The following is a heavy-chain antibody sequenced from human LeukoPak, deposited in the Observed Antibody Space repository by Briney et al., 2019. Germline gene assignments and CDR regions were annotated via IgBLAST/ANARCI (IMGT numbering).Heavy chain of an antibody. V-gene: IGHV4-38-2*02. D-gene: IGHD2-15*01. CDR3: ARGRGGGGGYFDY. Sequence: SETLSLTCTVSGYSICSGYYWGWIRQPPGKGLEWIGSIYHSGSTYYNPSLKSRVTISVDTSKNQFSLKLSSVTAADTAVYYCARGRGGGGGYFDYWGQGTLVTVSS. J-gene: IGHJ4*02. CDR2: IYHSGST. CDR1: GYSICSGYY.